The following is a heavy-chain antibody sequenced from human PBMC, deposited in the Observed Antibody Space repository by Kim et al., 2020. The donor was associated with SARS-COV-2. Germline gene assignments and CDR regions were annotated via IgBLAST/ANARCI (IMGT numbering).Heavy chain of an antibody. CDR3: ERDVRSDSFDY. CDR1: GFTFNNYN. D-gene: IGHD2-21*02. J-gene: IGHJ4*02. Sequence: GGSLRLSCTASGFTFNNYNMNWVRQAPGKGLEWVSSISSGSSYIYYADPVKGRFTISRDTANNSLYLQMNILRAEDTAVYYCERDVRSDSFDYWGQGTLVTVSS. V-gene: IGHV3-21*01. CDR2: ISSGSSYI.